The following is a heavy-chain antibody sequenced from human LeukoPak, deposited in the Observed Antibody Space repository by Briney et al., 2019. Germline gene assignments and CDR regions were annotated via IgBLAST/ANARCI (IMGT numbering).Heavy chain of an antibody. CDR1: GFTFSSYW. V-gene: IGHV3-7*01. J-gene: IGHJ4*02. CDR2: IKQDGSEK. D-gene: IGHD5-18*01. Sequence: PGGSLRLSCAASGFTFSSYWMSWVRQAPGKGLEWVANIKQDGSEKYYVDSVKGRFTISRDNAENSLYLQMNSLRAEDTAVYYCARGRGVQLWLEGYGYWGQGTLVTVSS. CDR3: ARGRGVQLWLEGYGY.